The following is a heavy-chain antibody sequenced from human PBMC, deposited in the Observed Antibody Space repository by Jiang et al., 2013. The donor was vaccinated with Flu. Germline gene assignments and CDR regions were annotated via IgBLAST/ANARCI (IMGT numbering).Heavy chain of an antibody. CDR3: ARDIVVVPAATAYYYYGMDV. D-gene: IGHD2-2*01. J-gene: IGHJ6*02. V-gene: IGHV1-18*01. CDR2: ISAYNGNT. CDR1: GYTFTSYG. Sequence: GAEVKKPGASVKVSCKASGYTFTSYGISWVRQVPGQGLEWMGWISAYNGNTNYAQKLQGRVTMTTDTSTSTAYMELRSLRSDDTAVYYCARDIVVVPAATAYYYYGMDVWGQGTTVTVSS.